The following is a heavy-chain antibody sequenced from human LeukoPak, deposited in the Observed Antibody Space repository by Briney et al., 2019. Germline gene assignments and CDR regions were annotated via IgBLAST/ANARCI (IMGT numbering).Heavy chain of an antibody. CDR2: IIPIFGTA. V-gene: IGHV1-69*13. CDR3: ARDSGYSGYDLRCDY. J-gene: IGHJ4*02. Sequence: SVKVSCKASGGTFSSYAISWVRRAPGQGLDWMGGIIPIFGTANYAQKFQGRVTITADESTSTAYMELSSLRSEDTAVYYCARDSGYSGYDLRCDYWGQGTLVTVSS. D-gene: IGHD5-12*01. CDR1: GGTFSSYA.